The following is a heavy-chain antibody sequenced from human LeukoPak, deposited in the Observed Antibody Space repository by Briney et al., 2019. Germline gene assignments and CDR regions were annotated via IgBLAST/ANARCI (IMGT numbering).Heavy chain of an antibody. Sequence: SETLSLTCTVSGGSVTYTNYYWGWIRQPPGKGLQWIGVIYYNGKTYYNPSLKSRVTVAVDTSKNQFSLKLSSVTAADTAVYYCARGSRGYSYGWGQGTLVTVSS. V-gene: IGHV4-39*01. CDR2: IYYNGKT. J-gene: IGHJ4*02. CDR1: GGSVTYTNYY. D-gene: IGHD5-18*01. CDR3: ARGSRGYSYG.